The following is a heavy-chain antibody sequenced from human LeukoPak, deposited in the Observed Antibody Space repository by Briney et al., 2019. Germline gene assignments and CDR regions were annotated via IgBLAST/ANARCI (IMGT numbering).Heavy chain of an antibody. CDR3: AANGWYCLDH. Sequence: SGTLSLTCAVSGASITNDNWWSWVRQTPGKGLEWIGEIYHSGGTSYNPSLKNRVTISVDKSNNRFSLRLTSVTAADTAMYYCAANGWYCLDHWGQGALVTVSS. CDR2: IYHSGGT. CDR1: GASITNDNW. D-gene: IGHD6-19*01. J-gene: IGHJ1*01. V-gene: IGHV4-4*02.